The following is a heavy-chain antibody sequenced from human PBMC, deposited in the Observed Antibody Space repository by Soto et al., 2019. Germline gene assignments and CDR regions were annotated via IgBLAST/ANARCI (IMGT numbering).Heavy chain of an antibody. Sequence: GGSLRLSCAASGFTFSSYGMHWVRQAPGKGLEWVAVIWYDGSNKYYADSVKGRFTISRDNSKNTLYLQMNSLRAEDTAVYYCARYYYGTTSEGSMDVSGQATTVTVSS. CDR2: IWYDGSNK. D-gene: IGHD3-10*01. CDR1: GFTFSSYG. CDR3: ARYYYGTTSEGSMDV. V-gene: IGHV3-33*01. J-gene: IGHJ6*02.